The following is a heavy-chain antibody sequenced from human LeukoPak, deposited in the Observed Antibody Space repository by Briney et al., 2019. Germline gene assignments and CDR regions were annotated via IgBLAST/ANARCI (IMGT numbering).Heavy chain of an antibody. D-gene: IGHD3-22*01. J-gene: IGHJ4*02. CDR3: ARDVNDNIGSSDY. CDR2: INSYNGNT. CDR1: GYTFTSYA. Sequence: GASVKVSCKASGYTFTSYAISWVRQAPGQGLEWMGWINSYNGNTNYAQKLQGRVTMTTDTSTSTAYMELRSLRPDDTAVYYCARDVNDNIGSSDYWGQGTLVTVSS. V-gene: IGHV1-18*01.